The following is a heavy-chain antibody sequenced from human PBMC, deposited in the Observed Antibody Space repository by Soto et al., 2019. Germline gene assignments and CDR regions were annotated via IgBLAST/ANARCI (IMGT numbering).Heavy chain of an antibody. CDR3: AHRVPAMAHLDY. Sequence: QITLKESGPTLVKPTQTLTLTCTFSGFSLSTSGVGVGWIRQPPGKALEWLALIYWDDDKRYSPFLKSRLTITKDTSKNQVVLTMTNMDPVDTATYYCAHRVPAMAHLDYWGQGTLVTVSS. V-gene: IGHV2-5*02. J-gene: IGHJ4*02. CDR1: GFSLSTSGVG. D-gene: IGHD5-18*01. CDR2: IYWDDDK.